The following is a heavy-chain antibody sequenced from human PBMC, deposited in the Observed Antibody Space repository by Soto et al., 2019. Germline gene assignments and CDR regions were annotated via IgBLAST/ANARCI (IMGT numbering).Heavy chain of an antibody. V-gene: IGHV4-31*03. CDR2: IYYSGST. CDR3: ARTGGGFLKWFDP. D-gene: IGHD2-8*02. Sequence: QVQLQESGPGLVKPSQTLSLTCTVSGGSISSGGYYWSWIRQHPGKVLEWIGYIYYSGSTYHNPSLKSRVTISVDTSKNQFSLKLSSVTAADTAVYYCARTGGGFLKWFDPWGQGTLVTVSS. J-gene: IGHJ5*02. CDR1: GGSISSGGYY.